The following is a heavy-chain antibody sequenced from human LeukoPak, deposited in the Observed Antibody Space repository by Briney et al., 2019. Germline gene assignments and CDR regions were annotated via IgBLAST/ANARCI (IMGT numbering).Heavy chain of an antibody. CDR1: GFTFDDYA. CDR2: ISWNSGSI. D-gene: IGHD4-23*01. J-gene: IGHJ4*01. Sequence: GGSLRLSCAASGFTFDDYAMHWVRQGPGKGLEWVSGISWNSGSIGYADSVKGRFTISRDNAKNSLHLQMNRLRVEDTALYYCARRWGGLDYWGHGTLVTVSS. V-gene: IGHV3-9*01. CDR3: ARRWGGLDY.